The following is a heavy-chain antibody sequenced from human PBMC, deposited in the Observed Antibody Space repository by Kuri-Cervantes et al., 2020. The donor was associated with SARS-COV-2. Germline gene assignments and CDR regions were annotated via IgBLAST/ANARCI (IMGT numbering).Heavy chain of an antibody. CDR1: GFTFSSYG. CDR3: ARGRVGATLYYYYMDV. CDR2: IWYDGSNK. D-gene: IGHD1-26*01. Sequence: SLKISCAASGFTFSSYGMHWVRQAPGKGQERVGVIWYDGSNKYYADSVKGRFTITRDNSKNTLYLQMNSLRAEDTAVYYCARGRVGATLYYYYMDVWGKGTTVTVSS. V-gene: IGHV3-33*01. J-gene: IGHJ6*03.